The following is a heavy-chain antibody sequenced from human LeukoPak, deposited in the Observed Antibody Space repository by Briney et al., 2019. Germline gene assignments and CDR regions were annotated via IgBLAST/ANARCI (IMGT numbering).Heavy chain of an antibody. CDR2: INRTGST. CDR1: GGSFSGYY. J-gene: IGHJ4*02. Sequence: SETLSLTCAVYGGSFSGYYWSWIRQPPGKGLEWIGEINRTGSTNYNPSLKSRVTISVDTSKNQLSLKLSSVTAADTAVYYCARVYYGSGSYLDYWGQGTLVTVSS. D-gene: IGHD3-10*01. CDR3: ARVYYGSGSYLDY. V-gene: IGHV4-34*01.